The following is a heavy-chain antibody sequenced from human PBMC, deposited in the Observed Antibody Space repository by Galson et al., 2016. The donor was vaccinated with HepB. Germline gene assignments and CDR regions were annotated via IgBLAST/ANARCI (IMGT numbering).Heavy chain of an antibody. J-gene: IGHJ4*02. CDR3: AKESGFGVYFDY. V-gene: IGHV3-48*01. D-gene: IGHD2-8*01. CDR1: GFTFSSYS. CDR2: ISSSSTTI. Sequence: SLRLSCAASGFTFSSYSMNWVRQAPGKGLEWVSFISSSSTTIYYADSVKGRFTISRDDAKNSLFLRMNGLRVEDMAVYYCAKESGFGVYFDYWGQGTLVTGSS.